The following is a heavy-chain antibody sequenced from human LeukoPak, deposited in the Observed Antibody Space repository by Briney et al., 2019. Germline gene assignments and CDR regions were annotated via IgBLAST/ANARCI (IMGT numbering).Heavy chain of an antibody. CDR1: GYTFTSYG. CDR2: ISAYNGNT. Sequence: ASVKVSCKASGYTFTSYGISWVRQAPGQALEWMGWISAYNGNTNYAQKLQGRVTMTPDTSTSTAYMELRSLRSDDTAVYYCARDRAWAFTVGYYYYYYMDVWGKGTTVTVSS. V-gene: IGHV1-18*01. D-gene: IGHD4-11*01. CDR3: ARDRAWAFTVGYYYYYYMDV. J-gene: IGHJ6*03.